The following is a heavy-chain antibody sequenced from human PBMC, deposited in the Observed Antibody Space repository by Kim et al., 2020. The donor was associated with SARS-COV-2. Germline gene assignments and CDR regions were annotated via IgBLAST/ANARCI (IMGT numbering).Heavy chain of an antibody. Sequence: YAQKFQGRVTMTRDTATSTVYMELSSLRSEDTAVYYCARDLNGVVAAGDYWGQGTLVTVSS. V-gene: IGHV1-46*01. CDR3: ARDLNGVVAAGDY. J-gene: IGHJ4*02. D-gene: IGHD3-3*01.